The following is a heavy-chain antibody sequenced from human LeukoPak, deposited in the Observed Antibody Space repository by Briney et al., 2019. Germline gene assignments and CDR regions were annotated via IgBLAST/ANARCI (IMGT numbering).Heavy chain of an antibody. CDR3: ASYCSGGSCYYLDAFDI. Sequence: GESLKISCAASGFTFSSYSMNWVRQAPGKGLEWVSSISSSSSYIYYADSVKGRFTISRDNAKNSLYLQMNSLRAEDTAVYYCASYCSGGSCYYLDAFDIWGQGTMVTVSS. D-gene: IGHD2-15*01. CDR1: GFTFSSYS. V-gene: IGHV3-21*01. CDR2: ISSSSSYI. J-gene: IGHJ3*02.